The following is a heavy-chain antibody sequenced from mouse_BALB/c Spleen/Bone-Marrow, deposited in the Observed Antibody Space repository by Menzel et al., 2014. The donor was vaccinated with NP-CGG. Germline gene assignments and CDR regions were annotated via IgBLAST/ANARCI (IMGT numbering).Heavy chain of an antibody. Sequence: SSPGPVAHSQSLPNTCTVSVVSSTGYGVISFRHPPGKGPERPGLLWGDGSTDYNSALKSRLSISKDNSKSQVFLKMNSLQTDDTARYYCARALYDYDDLYCAMDYWGQGTSVTVSS. V-gene: IGHV2-6-7*01. J-gene: IGHJ4*01. D-gene: IGHD2-4*01. CDR1: VVSSTGYG. CDR2: LWGDGST. CDR3: ARALYDYDDLYCAMDY.